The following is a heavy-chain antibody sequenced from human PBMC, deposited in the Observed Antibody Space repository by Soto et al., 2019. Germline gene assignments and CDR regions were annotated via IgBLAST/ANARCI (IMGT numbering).Heavy chain of an antibody. CDR1: GFSLTTSGVA. J-gene: IGHJ4*02. D-gene: IGHD2-15*01. CDR2: IYWDDDK. CDR3: VNRDYRSGFFAY. V-gene: IGHV2-5*02. Sequence: QITLKESGPTLVKPTQTLTLTCTFSGFSLTTSGVAVGWIRQPPGKVLEWLALIYWDDDKRYSPSLKSRLTITNDTSKHQMVLTMTTMDPADTATYYCVNRDYRSGFFAYWGQGVLVTVSS.